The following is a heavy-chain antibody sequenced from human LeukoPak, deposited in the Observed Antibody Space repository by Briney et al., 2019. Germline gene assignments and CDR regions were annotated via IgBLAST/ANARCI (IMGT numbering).Heavy chain of an antibody. V-gene: IGHV4-34*01. CDR2: INHSGST. D-gene: IGHD6-13*01. CDR1: GGSFSGYY. CDR3: AIGLIAAATFVY. J-gene: IGHJ4*02. Sequence: SETLSLTCAVYGGSFSGYYWSWIRQPPEKGLEWIGEINHSGSTNYNPSLKSRVTISVDTSKNQFSLKLSSVTAADTAVYYCAIGLIAAATFVYWGQGTLVTVSS.